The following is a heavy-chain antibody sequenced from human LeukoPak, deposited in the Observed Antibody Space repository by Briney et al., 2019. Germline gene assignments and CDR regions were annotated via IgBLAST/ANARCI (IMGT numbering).Heavy chain of an antibody. D-gene: IGHD5-12*01. CDR2: ISSSSSYI. CDR3: ARDLSGLYNWFDP. CDR1: GFTFSSYS. V-gene: IGHV3-21*01. J-gene: IGHJ5*02. Sequence: GGSLRLSCAASGFTFSSYSVNWVRQAPGKGLEWVSSISSSSSYIYYADSVKGRFTISRDNAKNSLYLQMNSLRAEDTAVYYCARDLSGLYNWFDPWGQGTLVTVSS.